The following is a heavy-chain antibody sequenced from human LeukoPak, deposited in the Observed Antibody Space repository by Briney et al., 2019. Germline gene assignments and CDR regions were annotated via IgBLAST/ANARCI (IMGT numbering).Heavy chain of an antibody. CDR2: ISGSGGST. J-gene: IGHJ4*02. Sequence: GGSLRLSCAPSGFTFSSYAMSWVRQAPGKGLEWVSAISGSGGSTYYADSVKGRFTISGDNSKNTLYLQMNSLRAEETAVYYCAKDEERGYDVSYWGQGTLVTVSS. D-gene: IGHD5-12*01. CDR3: AKDEERGYDVSY. CDR1: GFTFSSYA. V-gene: IGHV3-23*01.